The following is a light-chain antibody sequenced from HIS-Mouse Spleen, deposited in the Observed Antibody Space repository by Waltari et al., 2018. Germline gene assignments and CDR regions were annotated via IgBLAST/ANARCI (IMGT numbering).Light chain of an antibody. CDR1: QGISSY. CDR3: QQLNSYPPT. V-gene: IGKV1-9*01. Sequence: DIQLTQSPSFLSASVGARVTITCRASQGISSYLSWSQQKPGKAPKLLIYAASTLQSGVPSRFSGSGSGTEFTLTISSLQPEDFATYYCQQLNSYPPTFGQGTKVEIK. CDR2: AAS. J-gene: IGKJ1*01.